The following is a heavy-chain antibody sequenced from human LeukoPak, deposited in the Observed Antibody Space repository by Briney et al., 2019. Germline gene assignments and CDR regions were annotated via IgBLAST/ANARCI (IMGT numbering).Heavy chain of an antibody. Sequence: PSETLSLTCTVSGGSISSSSYYWGWIRQPPGKGLEWIGSIYYSGSTYYNPSLKSRVTISVDTSKNQFSLKLSSVTAADTAVYYCARAEYSSSSIYNDAFDIWGQGTMVTVSS. D-gene: IGHD6-6*01. V-gene: IGHV4-39*01. CDR1: GGSISSSSYY. CDR2: IYYSGST. J-gene: IGHJ3*02. CDR3: ARAEYSSSSIYNDAFDI.